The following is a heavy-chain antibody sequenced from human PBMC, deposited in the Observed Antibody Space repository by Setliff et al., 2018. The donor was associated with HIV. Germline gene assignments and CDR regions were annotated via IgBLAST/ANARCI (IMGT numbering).Heavy chain of an antibody. CDR2: IIPMFGRV. CDR3: ARVSGYSYGWAIDY. V-gene: IGHV1-69*13. J-gene: IGHJ4*02. Sequence: SVKVSCKPSGGTFSSYAISWVRQAPGQGLEWMGGIIPMFGRVNYEQKLQGRVTVTADESTNTAYMELSSLRAEDTAVYFCARVSGYSYGWAIDYWGQGTLVTVPQ. CDR1: GGTFSSYA. D-gene: IGHD5-18*01.